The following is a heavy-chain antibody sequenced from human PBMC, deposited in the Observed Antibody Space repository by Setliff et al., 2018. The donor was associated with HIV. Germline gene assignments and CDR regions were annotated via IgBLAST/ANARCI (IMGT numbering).Heavy chain of an antibody. V-gene: IGHV1-8*02. Sequence: ASVKVSCKASGYTFTAYYIHWVRQAPGQGLEWMGWMSPNSGNAGYAQKFQGRVTMTRNTSISTAYMELSSLRSEDTAVYYCVRLTADRTNYYYYMDVWGKGTTVTVSS. CDR1: GYTFTAYY. CDR3: VRLTADRTNYYYYMDV. CDR2: MSPNSGNA. D-gene: IGHD2-8*01. J-gene: IGHJ6*03.